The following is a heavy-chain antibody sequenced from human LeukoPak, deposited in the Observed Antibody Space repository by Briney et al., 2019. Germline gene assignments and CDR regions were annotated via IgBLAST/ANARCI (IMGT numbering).Heavy chain of an antibody. CDR3: AKAVGSYYYDSSGYYWNWFDP. Sequence: GGSLRLSCAASGFTFSNYAMHWVRRAPGKGLEWVAFIRYDGSNKYYADSVKGRFTISRDNSKNTLYLQMNSLRAEDTAVYYCAKAVGSYYYDSSGYYWNWFDPWGQGTLVTVSS. CDR1: GFTFSNYA. J-gene: IGHJ5*02. V-gene: IGHV3-30*02. CDR2: IRYDGSNK. D-gene: IGHD3-22*01.